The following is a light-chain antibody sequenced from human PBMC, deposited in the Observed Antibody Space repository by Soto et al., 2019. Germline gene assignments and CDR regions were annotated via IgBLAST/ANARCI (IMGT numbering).Light chain of an antibody. J-gene: IGLJ1*01. V-gene: IGLV2-14*03. CDR1: SNDVGAYNY. Sequence: QSALTQPASVSGSPGQSITISCTGTSNDVGAYNYVSWYQHHPGKVPKLLIYDVTNRPSGVSDRLSGSKSGNTASLTISGLQAEDEADYYCCSYSRTSPYVFGTGTKLTVL. CDR3: CSYSRTSPYV. CDR2: DVT.